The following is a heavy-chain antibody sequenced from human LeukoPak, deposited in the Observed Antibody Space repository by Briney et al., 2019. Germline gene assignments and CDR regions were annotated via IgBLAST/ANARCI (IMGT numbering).Heavy chain of an antibody. D-gene: IGHD2-21*02. Sequence: PSETLSLTCAVYGGSFSGYYWSWIRQPPGKGLEWIGEINHSGSTNYNPSLKSRVTISVDTSKNQFSPKLSSVTAADTAVYYCARGQSHCGGDCYSGHFDYWGQGTLVTVSS. CDR2: INHSGST. J-gene: IGHJ4*02. CDR1: GGSFSGYY. CDR3: ARGQSHCGGDCYSGHFDY. V-gene: IGHV4-34*01.